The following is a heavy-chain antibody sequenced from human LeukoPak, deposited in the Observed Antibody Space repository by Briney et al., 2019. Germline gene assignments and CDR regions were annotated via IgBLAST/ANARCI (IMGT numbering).Heavy chain of an antibody. Sequence: RGSLRLSCAASKFTFSNYAMSRVRQAPVKGPEWVSTIGGSGESTSYADSVKGRFTISRDNSKNTLFLQLNSLRVEDTALYYCAKTLFAGSGTTSLAFDIWGQGTMVAVSS. CDR2: IGGSGEST. D-gene: IGHD3-10*01. J-gene: IGHJ3*02. CDR3: AKTLFAGSGTTSLAFDI. CDR1: KFTFSNYA. V-gene: IGHV3-23*01.